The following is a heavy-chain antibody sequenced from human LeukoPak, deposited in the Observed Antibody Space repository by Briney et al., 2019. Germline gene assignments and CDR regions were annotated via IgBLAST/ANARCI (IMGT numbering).Heavy chain of an antibody. CDR1: GYTFTSYG. CDR2: ISAYNGNT. V-gene: IGHV1-18*01. D-gene: IGHD3-22*01. Sequence: ASVKVSCKASGYTFTSYGISWVRQAPGQGLEWMGWISAYNGNTNYAQKLQGRVTMTTDTSTSTAYMELRSLRSDDTAVYYCARDPYYDSSGSGGYWGQGTLVTVSS. CDR3: ARDPYYDSSGSGGY. J-gene: IGHJ4*02.